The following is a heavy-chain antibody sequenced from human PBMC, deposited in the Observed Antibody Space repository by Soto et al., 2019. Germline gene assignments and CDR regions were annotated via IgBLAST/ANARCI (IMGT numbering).Heavy chain of an antibody. J-gene: IGHJ4*02. CDR3: ALVVGLCCHGDCSMHYFDY. V-gene: IGHV1-69*01. Sequence: QVQLVQSGAEVKKPGSSVKVSCKASGGTFSTHGISWVRQAPGQGLEWMGGIIPIFGTANYAQKFQGRVTITADESTRTAYMELSSLRSEDTAVYYCALVVGLCCHGDCSMHYFDYWGQGTLVTVSS. CDR1: GGTFSTHG. D-gene: IGHD2-21*02. CDR2: IIPIFGTA.